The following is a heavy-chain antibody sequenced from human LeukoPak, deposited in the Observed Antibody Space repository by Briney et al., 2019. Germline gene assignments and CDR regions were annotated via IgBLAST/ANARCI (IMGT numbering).Heavy chain of an antibody. CDR2: IYYSGTT. Sequence: PSETLSLTCTVSGGSISYYYWSWIRQSPGKGLEWIGYIYYSGTTNYNPSLKSRVTISVDTSKNQFSLQLRSVTAADTAVYYCARNPQRRYCSSTSCYTRWFDPWGQGTLVTVSS. V-gene: IGHV4-59*12. J-gene: IGHJ5*02. CDR3: ARNPQRRYCSSTSCYTRWFDP. CDR1: GGSISYYY. D-gene: IGHD2-2*02.